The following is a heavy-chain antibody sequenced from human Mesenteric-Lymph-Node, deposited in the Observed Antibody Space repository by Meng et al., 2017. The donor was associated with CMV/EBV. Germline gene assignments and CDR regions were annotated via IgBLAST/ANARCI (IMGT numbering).Heavy chain of an antibody. J-gene: IGHJ4*02. Sequence: GGSLRLSCAASGFIFSDYGMHWVRQAPGKGLEWVAVIWYDGSNDDYGDSVKGRFTISRDNSRNTLYLQMDSLRVADTAMYYCATHRKGAAQGFFDYWGQGTPVTVSS. D-gene: IGHD6-13*01. CDR2: IWYDGSND. V-gene: IGHV3-33*01. CDR3: ATHRKGAAQGFFDY. CDR1: GFIFSDYG.